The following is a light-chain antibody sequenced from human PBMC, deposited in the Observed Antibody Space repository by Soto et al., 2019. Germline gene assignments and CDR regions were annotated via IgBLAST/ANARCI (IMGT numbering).Light chain of an antibody. V-gene: IGLV2-23*03. CDR2: EGS. CDR1: SSDVGSNNL. CDR3: CSYAGSSTFFWV. J-gene: IGLJ3*02. Sequence: QSVLTQPASVSGSPGQSSTISFTGTSSDVGSNNLVSWYQQHPGKAPKLMIYEGSKRPSGVSNRFSGSKSGNTASLTISGLQAEDEADYYCCSYAGSSTFFWVFGGGTKLTVL.